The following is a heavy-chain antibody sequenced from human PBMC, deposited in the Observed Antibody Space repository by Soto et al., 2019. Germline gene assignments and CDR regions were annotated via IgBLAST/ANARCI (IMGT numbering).Heavy chain of an antibody. D-gene: IGHD2-2*01. CDR3: ALIKDCSRTDCCLASFDS. V-gene: IGHV2-26*01. J-gene: IGHJ5*01. CDR2: IFSNDDK. CDR1: GLSLSNAKLG. Sequence: QVTLKESGPVLVKPTETLTLTCTVSGLSLSNAKLGVSWIRQPPGKALEWLAHIFSNDDKSYSTSLDRRLTISKDTSKSQVVLTMTNLDPVDSATYYCALIKDCSRTDCCLASFDSWGQGTLVTVSS.